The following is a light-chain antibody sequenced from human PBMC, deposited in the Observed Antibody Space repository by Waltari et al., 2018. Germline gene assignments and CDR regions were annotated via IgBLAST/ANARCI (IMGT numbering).Light chain of an antibody. J-gene: IGLJ3*02. V-gene: IGLV2-8*01. CDR3: SSYGGCNNWL. CDR2: KVS. Sequence: QSALTQPPSTSGSPGQSVTISCIGTSTDIGGSNYVSWYQQHPGKAPRLLIYKVSERPSGVPVHFSIPKTRNTASRSVSGLQAEHGAQYYCSSYGGCNNWLFGGGTKLTVL. CDR1: STDIGGSNY.